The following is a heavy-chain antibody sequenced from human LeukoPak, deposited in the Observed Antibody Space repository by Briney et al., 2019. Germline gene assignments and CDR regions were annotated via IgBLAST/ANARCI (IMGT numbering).Heavy chain of an antibody. J-gene: IGHJ4*02. D-gene: IGHD1-26*01. V-gene: IGHV3-66*01. CDR2: LFSGGNA. Sequence: GGSPRLSCAASGFTVSSNYMSWVRQAPGKGLEWISVLFSGGNAFYADSVKGRFTISRDNSKNTLYLQMNSLVAEDTAVYFCARDGGTLGPYDHWGQGTLVTVSS. CDR3: ARDGGTLGPYDH. CDR1: GFTVSSNY.